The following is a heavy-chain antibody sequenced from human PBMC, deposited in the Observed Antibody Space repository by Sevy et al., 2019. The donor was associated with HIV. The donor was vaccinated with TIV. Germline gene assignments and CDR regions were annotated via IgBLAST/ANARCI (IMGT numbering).Heavy chain of an antibody. CDR2: ISYDGSNQ. D-gene: IGHD1-1*01. CDR1: GFTFSSFS. Sequence: GGSLRLSCAASGFTFSSFSMHWARQAPGKGLEWVATISYDGSNQHYTDSVKGRFSIFRDNARNVLYLQMNSLSPEDTAVYYCALERLSSDVAEYFHNWGQGTLVTVSS. CDR3: ALERLSSDVAEYFHN. V-gene: IGHV3-30-3*01. J-gene: IGHJ1*01.